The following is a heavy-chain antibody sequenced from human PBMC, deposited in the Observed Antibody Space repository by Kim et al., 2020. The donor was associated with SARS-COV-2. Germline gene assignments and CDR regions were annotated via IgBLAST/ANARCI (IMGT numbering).Heavy chain of an antibody. CDR1: GGSISSYY. D-gene: IGHD1-26*01. J-gene: IGHJ3*02. Sequence: SETLSLTCTVSGGSISSYYWSWIRQPPGKGLEWIGYIYYSGSTNYNPSLKSRVTISVDTSKNQFSLKLSSVTAADTAVYYCARWDGPFDIWGQGTMVTVS. CDR2: IYYSGST. CDR3: ARWDGPFDI. V-gene: IGHV4-59*13.